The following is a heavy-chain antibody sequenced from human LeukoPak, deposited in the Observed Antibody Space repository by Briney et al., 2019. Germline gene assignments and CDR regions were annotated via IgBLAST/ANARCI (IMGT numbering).Heavy chain of an antibody. Sequence: GGSLRLSCAASGFSLSNYNMHWVRQAPGKGLEWVAFIRNDGSNKYYADSVKGRFTISRDNSKNTLYLQMNSLRAEDTAVYYCAKWRHPGIAGYYFDYWGQGTLVTVSS. D-gene: IGHD6-13*01. V-gene: IGHV3-30*02. J-gene: IGHJ4*02. CDR2: IRNDGSNK. CDR1: GFSLSNYN. CDR3: AKWRHPGIAGYYFDY.